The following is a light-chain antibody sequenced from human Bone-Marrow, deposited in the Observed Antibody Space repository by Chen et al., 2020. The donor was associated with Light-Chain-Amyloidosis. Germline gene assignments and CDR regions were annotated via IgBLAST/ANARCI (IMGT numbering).Light chain of an antibody. CDR3: SSYTITTTLV. CDR1: SSDVGGVNI. J-gene: IGLJ1*01. Sequence: QSALTQPASVSGSPRQSLTIPCPVTSSDVGGVNIVSWYQQHPDKAPKLRMYEVTNRPSWVPDRFSGSKSDNTASLTISGLQTEDEADYFCSSYTITTTLVFGSGTRVTVL. V-gene: IGLV2-14*01. CDR2: EVT.